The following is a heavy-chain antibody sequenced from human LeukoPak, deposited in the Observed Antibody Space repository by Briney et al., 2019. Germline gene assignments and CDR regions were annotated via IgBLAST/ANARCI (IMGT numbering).Heavy chain of an antibody. D-gene: IGHD2-15*01. J-gene: IGHJ4*02. V-gene: IGHV4-59*08. CDR1: GGSISSYY. CDR3: ARREGGLFDY. Sequence: SETLSLTCTVSGGSISSYYWSWIRQPPGKGLEWIGYIYYSGSTNHNPTLKSRVTISVDTSKNQFSLKLSSVTAADTAVYYCARREGGLFDYWGQGTLVTVSS. CDR2: IYYSGST.